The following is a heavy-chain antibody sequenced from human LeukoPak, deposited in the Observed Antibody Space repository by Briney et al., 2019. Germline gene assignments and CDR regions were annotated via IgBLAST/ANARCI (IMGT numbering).Heavy chain of an antibody. CDR2: IHHGGST. CDR1: GGSITSGNW. CDR3: AREKSRDGYNPYFDY. Sequence: SETLSLTCAVSGGSITSGNWWTWVRPSPGKGLEWIGEIHHGGSTNYNPSLKSRVTISVDTSKNQFSLKLSSVTAADTAVYYCAREKSRDGYNPYFDYWGQGTLVTVSS. J-gene: IGHJ4*02. V-gene: IGHV4-4*02. D-gene: IGHD5-24*01.